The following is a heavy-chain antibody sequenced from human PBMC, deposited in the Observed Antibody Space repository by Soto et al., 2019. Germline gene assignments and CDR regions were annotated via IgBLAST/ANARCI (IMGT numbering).Heavy chain of an antibody. CDR2: IIPIFGTA. D-gene: IGHD2-2*01. V-gene: IGHV1-69*13. CDR3: ARAGCSTSCFTSDIGYYYGMDV. CDR1: GGTFSSYA. J-gene: IGHJ6*02. Sequence: GASVKVSCKASGGTFSSYAISWVRQAPGQGLEWMGGIIPIFGTANYAQKFQGRVTITADESTSTAYMELSSLRSEDTAVYYCARAGCSTSCFTSDIGYYYGMDVWGQGTTVTVSS.